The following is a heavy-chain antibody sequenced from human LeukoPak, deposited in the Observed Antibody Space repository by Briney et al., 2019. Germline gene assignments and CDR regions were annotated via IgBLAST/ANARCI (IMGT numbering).Heavy chain of an antibody. CDR1: GYTLTELS. J-gene: IGHJ4*02. CDR2: INTNTGNP. V-gene: IGHV7-4-1*02. D-gene: IGHD3-9*01. Sequence: GASVKVSCKVSGYTLTELSMHWVRQAPGQGLEWMGWINTNTGNPTYAQAFTGRFVFSLDSSVSTAYLQISSLKAEDTAVYYCARDNDILPTTELDYWGQGTLVTVSS. CDR3: ARDNDILPTTELDY.